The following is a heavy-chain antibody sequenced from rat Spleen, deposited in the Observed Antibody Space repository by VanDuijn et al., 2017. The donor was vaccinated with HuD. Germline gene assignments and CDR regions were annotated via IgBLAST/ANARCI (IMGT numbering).Heavy chain of an antibody. J-gene: IGHJ2*01. Sequence: EVQLVESGGGLVQPGRSLKLSCAASGFTFSNYGMAWVRQAPTKGLEWVATISYDVSTTYYRDSVKGRFTISRDSAKSTLYLQMNSLRSEDTATYYCARHPFDYWGQGVMVTVSS. V-gene: IGHV5-29*01. CDR2: ISYDVSTT. CDR3: ARHPFDY. CDR1: GFTFSNYG.